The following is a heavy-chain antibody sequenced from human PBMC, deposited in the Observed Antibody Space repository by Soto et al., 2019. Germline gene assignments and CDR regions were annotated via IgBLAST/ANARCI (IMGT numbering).Heavy chain of an antibody. D-gene: IGHD3-10*01. CDR1: GGIFITYA. CDR3: SRDRDDYGSGNYYNRIAF. V-gene: IGHV1-69*01. Sequence: QVRLVQSGAEVKKPGSSVKVSCQASGGIFITYAISWLRQAPGQGLEWMGGIIPLFGTPNYAQRFQGRVTITADESTSTAYMEMSRLRSEDTAVYYCSRDRDDYGSGNYYNRIAFWGQGTLVTVSS. CDR2: IIPLFGTP. J-gene: IGHJ4*02.